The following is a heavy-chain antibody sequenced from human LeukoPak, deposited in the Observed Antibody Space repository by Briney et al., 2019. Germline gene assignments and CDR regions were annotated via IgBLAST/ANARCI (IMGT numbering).Heavy chain of an antibody. D-gene: IGHD3-9*01. CDR1: GFTFSNYA. CDR3: AKWGDYDILTGYHDSDY. CDR2: IVGSGGST. V-gene: IGHV3-23*01. Sequence: GASLRLSCAASGFTFSNYAMSWVRQAPGKGLEWVSAIVGSGGSTYYADSVKGRFTISRDNPKNTLYLQMNSLRAEDTAVYYCAKWGDYDILTGYHDSDYWGQGTLVTVSS. J-gene: IGHJ4*02.